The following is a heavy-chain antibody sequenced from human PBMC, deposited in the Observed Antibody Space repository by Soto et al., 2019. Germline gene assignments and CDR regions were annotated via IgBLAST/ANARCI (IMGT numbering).Heavy chain of an antibody. D-gene: IGHD3-10*01. J-gene: IGHJ4*02. Sequence: GSLRLSCAASGFTFSSYAMSWVRQAPGKGLEWVSAISGSGGSTYYADSVKGQFTISRGNSKNTLYLQMNSLRAEDTAVYYCAKPAAFGEFWFWGQGTLVTVSS. CDR1: GFTFSSYA. CDR3: AKPAAFGEFWF. V-gene: IGHV3-23*01. CDR2: ISGSGGST.